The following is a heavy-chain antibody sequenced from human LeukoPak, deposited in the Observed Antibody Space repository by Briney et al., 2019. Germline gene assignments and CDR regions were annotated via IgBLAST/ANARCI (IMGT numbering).Heavy chain of an antibody. J-gene: IGHJ6*03. V-gene: IGHV3-48*03. D-gene: IGHD5-12*01. CDR1: GFTFSSYE. CDR3: ARRRGYMDV. CDR2: ISSSGTTI. Sequence: GGSLRLSCAASGFTFSSYEMNWVRQAPGKGLEWVSYISSSGTTIYYADSVKGRFTLSRDNAKNSLYLQMNSLRAEDTAVYYCARRRGYMDVWGKGTTVTVSS.